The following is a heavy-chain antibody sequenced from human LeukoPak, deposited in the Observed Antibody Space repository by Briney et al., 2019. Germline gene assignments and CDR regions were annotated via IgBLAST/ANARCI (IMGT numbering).Heavy chain of an antibody. CDR3: AKLGVGSYDGSGYIDY. CDR1: GGTFSSYA. CDR2: IIPIFGTP. V-gene: IGHV1-69*01. Sequence: SVKVSCKASGGTFSSYAISWVRQAPGQGLEWMGGIIPIFGTPDYAQKFQGRVTISADESTSTAYMELSRLRSEDTAVYYCAKLGVGSYDGSGYIDYWGQGTLVTVSS. D-gene: IGHD3-22*01. J-gene: IGHJ4*02.